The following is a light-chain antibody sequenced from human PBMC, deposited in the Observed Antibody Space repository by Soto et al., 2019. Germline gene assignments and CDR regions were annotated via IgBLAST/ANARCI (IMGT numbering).Light chain of an antibody. CDR3: QQYGTSPRVT. CDR2: GAS. Sequence: PGERATLSCRAGQSVTSNYLAWYQQKPGQAPRLLIYGASVRAAGIPDRFSGSGSGTDFTLTISRLEPEDFAVYYCQQYGTSPRVTFGQGTRLDIK. V-gene: IGKV3-20*01. CDR1: QSVTSNY. J-gene: IGKJ5*01.